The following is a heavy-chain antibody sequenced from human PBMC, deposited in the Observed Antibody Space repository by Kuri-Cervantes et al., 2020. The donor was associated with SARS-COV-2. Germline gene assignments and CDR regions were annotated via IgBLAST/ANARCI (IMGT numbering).Heavy chain of an antibody. D-gene: IGHD6-19*01. CDR1: GFTFKTCA. CDR2: IYSGGST. V-gene: IGHV3-53*01. J-gene: IGHJ4*02. Sequence: GGSLRLSCAASGFTFKTCAMHWVRQAPGKGLEWVSVIYSGGSTYYADSVKSRFTISRDNSKNTLYLQMNSLTAEDTAVYYCAREFFNDSGWYSWGQGTLVTVSS. CDR3: AREFFNDSGWYS.